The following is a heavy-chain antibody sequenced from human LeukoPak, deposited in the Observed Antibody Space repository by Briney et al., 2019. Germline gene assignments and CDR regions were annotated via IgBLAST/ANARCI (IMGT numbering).Heavy chain of an antibody. Sequence: SGPTRVKPTQTLTLTCTFSGFSLSTSGVGVGWIRQPPGKALEWLALIYWDDDKRYSPSLKSRLTITKDTSKNQVVLTMTNMDPVDTATYYCAPNYGENWFDPWGQGTLVTVSS. D-gene: IGHD4-17*01. CDR1: GFSLSTSGVG. J-gene: IGHJ5*02. V-gene: IGHV2-5*02. CDR2: IYWDDDK. CDR3: APNYGENWFDP.